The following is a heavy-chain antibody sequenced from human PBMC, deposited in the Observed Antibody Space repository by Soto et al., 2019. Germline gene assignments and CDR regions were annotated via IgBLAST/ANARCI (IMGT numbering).Heavy chain of an antibody. J-gene: IGHJ4*02. CDR2: ISAKNGNT. Sequence: QVQLVQSGADVKKPGASVKVSCKASGYTFTDYGISWVRQAPGQGLEWMGRISAKNGNTNHGQKFRGRVTLTTYTSTSTVYMEWRSLTPDDTAVYFWSRDPPATTSDYGGQGTLVTVSS. V-gene: IGHV1-18*01. D-gene: IGHD1-1*01. CDR3: SRDPPATTSDY. CDR1: GYTFTDYG.